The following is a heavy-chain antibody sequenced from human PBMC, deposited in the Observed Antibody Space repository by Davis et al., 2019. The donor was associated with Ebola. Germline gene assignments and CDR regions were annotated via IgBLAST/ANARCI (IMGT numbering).Heavy chain of an antibody. CDR1: GFTFSTYT. CDR3: ARDHCTYCYTTGFDL. J-gene: IGHJ4*02. V-gene: IGHV3-21*01. Sequence: PGGSLRLSCAASGFTFSTYTMNWVRQAPGKGLEWVSSITRTSGYIYYADSVKGRFTISRDNAKNSLYLQMNSLRAEDTALYYCARDHCTYCYTTGFDLWGQGTLVTVSS. D-gene: IGHD2-2*02. CDR2: ITRTSGYI.